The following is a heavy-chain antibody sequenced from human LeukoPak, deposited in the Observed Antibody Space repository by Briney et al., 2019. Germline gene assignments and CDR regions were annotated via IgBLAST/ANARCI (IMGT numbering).Heavy chain of an antibody. D-gene: IGHD6-13*01. V-gene: IGHV1-8*01. CDR1: VYTFTSYD. J-gene: IGHJ4*02. CDR2: MNPNSGNT. Sequence: ASVKVSCKASVYTFTSYDINWVRQATGQGLEWMGWMNPNSGNTGYAQKFQGRVTMARNTSISTAYMELSSLRSEDTAVYYRARGLDRIAAALSSDYWGQGTLVTVSS. CDR3: ARGLDRIAAALSSDY.